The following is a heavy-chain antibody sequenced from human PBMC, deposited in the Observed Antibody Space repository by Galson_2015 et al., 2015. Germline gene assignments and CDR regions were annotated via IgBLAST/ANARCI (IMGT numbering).Heavy chain of an antibody. V-gene: IGHV3-23*01. Sequence: SLRLSCAASGFTFSTYVMTWVRQAPGKGLEWVSTISSGGTIYYADSVKGRFTISRDNSKNTLYLQMNSLRAEDTAVYYCAKGNWVDLWGQGTLVTVSS. CDR2: ISSGGTI. CDR3: AKGNWVDL. CDR1: GFTFSTYV. J-gene: IGHJ5*02.